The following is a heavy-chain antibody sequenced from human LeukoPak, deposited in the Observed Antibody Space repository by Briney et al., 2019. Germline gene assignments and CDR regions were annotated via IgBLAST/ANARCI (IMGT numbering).Heavy chain of an antibody. D-gene: IGHD3-3*01. V-gene: IGHV1-46*01. J-gene: IGHJ4*02. CDR3: ARGFLVDY. CDR2: MNHSGGST. Sequence: ASVKVSCKASGYTFTSYYIHWVRQAPGQGLEWMGLMNHSGGSTNYAQKFQGRVTMTRDTSTSTVYMALSSLRSEDTAVYFCARGFLVDYWGQGTLVTVSS. CDR1: GYTFTSYY.